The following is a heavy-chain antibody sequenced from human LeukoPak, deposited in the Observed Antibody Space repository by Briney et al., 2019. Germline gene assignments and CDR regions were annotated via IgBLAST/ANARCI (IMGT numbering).Heavy chain of an antibody. V-gene: IGHV3-23*01. Sequence: GGSLRLSCAASAFTFSSYAMSWVRQAPGKGLEWLSAISGSGGSTYYADSVKGRFTISRDNSKNTLYLQMNSLRAEDTAVYYFANVSADCSSGSCHGTRSDYWGRGTLVTVS. D-gene: IGHD2-15*01. J-gene: IGHJ4*02. CDR2: ISGSGGST. CDR3: ANVSADCSSGSCHGTRSDY. CDR1: AFTFSSYA.